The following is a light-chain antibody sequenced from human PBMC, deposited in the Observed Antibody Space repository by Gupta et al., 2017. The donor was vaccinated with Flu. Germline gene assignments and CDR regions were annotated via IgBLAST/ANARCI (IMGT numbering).Light chain of an antibody. V-gene: IGKV1-39*01. CDR3: QQSYWARIT. Sequence: PSSRSASGGDRVSITCRASQSSKNYVKWKQQKPRTAPKLLSDAASNLQSGVPTRCSGSGSGKDCSLTSSSLQPEYVATYFWQQSYWARITFGRGTRLEMK. CDR2: AAS. CDR1: QSSKNY. J-gene: IGKJ5*01.